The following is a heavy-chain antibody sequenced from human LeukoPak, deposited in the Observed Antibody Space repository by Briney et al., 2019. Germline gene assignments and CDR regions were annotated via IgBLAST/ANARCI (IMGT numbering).Heavy chain of an antibody. CDR1: GFTFSNNG. CDR3: TTLSQY. V-gene: IGHV3-33*01. Sequence: GGSLRLSCAASGFTFSNNGMHWVRQAPGKGLEWVAVIWYDGTNKYYADSVKGRFTISRDNSKNTLYLQMNSLKTEDTAVYYCTTLSQYWGQGTLVTVSS. D-gene: IGHD1-14*01. CDR2: IWYDGTNK. J-gene: IGHJ4*02.